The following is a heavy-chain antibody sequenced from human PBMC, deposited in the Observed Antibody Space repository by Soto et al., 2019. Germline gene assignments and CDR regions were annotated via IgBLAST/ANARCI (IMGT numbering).Heavy chain of an antibody. CDR3: ARSAQEGNWFDP. CDR1: GYTFTSYD. D-gene: IGHD6-25*01. CDR2: MNPNSGNT. V-gene: IGHV1-8*01. J-gene: IGHJ5*02. Sequence: QVQLVQSGAEVKKPGASVKVSCKASGYTFTSYDINWVRQATGQGLEWMGWMNPNSGNTGYAQKFQGRVTLNRNTSISTAYMELSSLRSEDTAVYYCARSAQEGNWFDPWGQGTLVTVSS.